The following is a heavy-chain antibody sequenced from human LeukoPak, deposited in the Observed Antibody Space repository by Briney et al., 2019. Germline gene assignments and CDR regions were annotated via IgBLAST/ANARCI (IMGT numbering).Heavy chain of an antibody. J-gene: IGHJ5*02. D-gene: IGHD3-22*01. CDR1: GYTFTNYD. CDR3: ARGLNLKVATHTSGDL. CDR2: MDPNSGNA. Sequence: GSSVKVSCKASGYTFTNYDINWVRQATGHGLEWMGWMDPNSGNAGYAQKFLGRLTLTRNTSIETAYMELSSLGSEDTAVYFCARGLNLKVATHTSGDLSGQGTLVTVSS. V-gene: IGHV1-8*01.